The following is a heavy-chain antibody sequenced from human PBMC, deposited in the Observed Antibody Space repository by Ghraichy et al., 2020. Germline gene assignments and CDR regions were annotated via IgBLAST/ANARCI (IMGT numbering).Heavy chain of an antibody. Sequence: LTCAVSEFTFDGYPMTWVRQAPGKGLEWVSTLGADGRSTFYADSVKGRFTISRDKSKRTMYLQMNSLRVDDTAVYYCAKEGGRLGEGAFDVWGQGTKVTVSS. CDR3: AKEGGRLGEGAFDV. V-gene: IGHV3-23*01. CDR1: EFTFDGYP. D-gene: IGHD3-10*01. J-gene: IGHJ3*01. CDR2: LGADGRST.